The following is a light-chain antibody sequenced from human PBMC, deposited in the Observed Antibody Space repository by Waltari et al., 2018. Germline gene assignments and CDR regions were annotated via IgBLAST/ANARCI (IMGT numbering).Light chain of an antibody. CDR3: SSYTSSSTVV. V-gene: IGLV2-14*01. Sequence: QSALTQPAHVSGSPGQSITISCTGTSSDVGGSNSVSWYQQHPGKAPKLMIYEVSNRPSGVSNRFSGSKSGNTASLTISGLQAEDEADYYCSSYTSSSTVVFGGGTKLTVL. CDR1: SSDVGGSNS. CDR2: EVS. J-gene: IGLJ2*01.